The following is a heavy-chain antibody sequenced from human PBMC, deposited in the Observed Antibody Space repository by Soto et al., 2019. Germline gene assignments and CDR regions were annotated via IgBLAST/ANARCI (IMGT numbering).Heavy chain of an antibody. CDR2: ISYDGSNK. D-gene: IGHD3-22*01. V-gene: IGHV3-30-3*01. CDR3: ARDRRDGDYYDSSGYN. Sequence: QVQLVESGGGVVQPGRSLRLSCAASGFTFSSYAMHWVRQAPGKGLEWVAVISYDGSNKYYADSVKGRFTISRDNAKNSLYLQMNSLRDEDTAVYYCARDRRDGDYYDSSGYNWGQGTLVTVSS. J-gene: IGHJ4*02. CDR1: GFTFSSYA.